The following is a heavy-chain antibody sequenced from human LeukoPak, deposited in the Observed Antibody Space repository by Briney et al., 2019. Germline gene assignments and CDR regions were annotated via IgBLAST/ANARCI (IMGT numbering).Heavy chain of an antibody. J-gene: IGHJ4*02. V-gene: IGHV3-21*01. CDR3: ARDLSRGLFDY. Sequence: GGSLRLSCAASGFTFSNYGMNWVRQAPGKGLEWVSSISSSSSYIYYADSVKGRFTISRDNAKNSLYLQMDSLRAEDTAVYSCARDLSRGLFDYWGQGTLVTVSS. D-gene: IGHD2-15*01. CDR2: ISSSSSYI. CDR1: GFTFSNYG.